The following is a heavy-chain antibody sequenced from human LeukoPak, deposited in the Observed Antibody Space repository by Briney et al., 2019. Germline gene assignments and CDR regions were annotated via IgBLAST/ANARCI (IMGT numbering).Heavy chain of an antibody. V-gene: IGHV1-46*01. D-gene: IGHD3-10*01. CDR2: INPSGGST. CDR1: GYTFTSYY. Sequence: ASVKVSCKTSGYTFTSYYIHWVRQAPGQGLEWMGIINPSGGSTSYAQKFQGRVTMTRDTSTSTVYMYLSSLRSEDTAVYYCATFRVQVISGAFDIWGQGTMVTVSS. J-gene: IGHJ3*02. CDR3: ATFRVQVISGAFDI.